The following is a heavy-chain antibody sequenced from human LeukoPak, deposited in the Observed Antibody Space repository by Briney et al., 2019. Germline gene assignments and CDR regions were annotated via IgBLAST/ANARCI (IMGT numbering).Heavy chain of an antibody. CDR2: INHSGST. V-gene: IGHV4-34*01. J-gene: IGHJ2*01. D-gene: IGHD3-9*01. CDR3: ARPEYDILTGPHWYFDL. CDR1: GGSFSGYY. Sequence: SETLSLTCAVYGGSFSGYYWSWIRQPPGKGLEWIGEINHSGSTNYNPSLKSRVTISVDTSKNQFSLKLSSVTAADTAVYYCARPEYDILTGPHWYFDLWGRGTPVTVSS.